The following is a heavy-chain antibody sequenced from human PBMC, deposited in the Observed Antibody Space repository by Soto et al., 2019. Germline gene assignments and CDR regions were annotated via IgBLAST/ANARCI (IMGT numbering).Heavy chain of an antibody. CDR1: GYTFTAYY. V-gene: IGHV1-2*02. D-gene: IGHD2-15*01. J-gene: IGHJ5*02. CDR2: INPGSGDT. Sequence: DSVKVSCKASGYTFTAYYMHSVRQAPGQGLQWMGWINPGSGDTSYAQTFQGMFTMTGDTSINTVYMEVPSLRPDNTAGYYCARLPKGYGSDTRSYSGCAPGGQETLVPVS. CDR3: ARLPKGYGSDTRSYSGCAP.